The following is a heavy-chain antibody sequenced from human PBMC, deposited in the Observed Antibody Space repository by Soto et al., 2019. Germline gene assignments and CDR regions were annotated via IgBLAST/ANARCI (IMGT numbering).Heavy chain of an antibody. V-gene: IGHV2-70*04. CDR1: GFSLTASETR. J-gene: IGHJ4*02. Sequence: SGPTLVNPTQTLTLTCSISGFSLTASETRVSWIRQPPGKALEWLARIDWDDEKFYRTSLKRRLTISKDTSKNQVVLTITNMDPVDTATYYCAGRIRGDYSFDFWGQGALVTVSS. D-gene: IGHD4-17*01. CDR2: IDWDDEK. CDR3: AGRIRGDYSFDF.